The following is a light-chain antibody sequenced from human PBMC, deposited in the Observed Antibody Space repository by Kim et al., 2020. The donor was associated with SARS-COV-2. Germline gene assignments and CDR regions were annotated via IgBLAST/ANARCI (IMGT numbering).Light chain of an antibody. J-gene: IGLJ2*01. CDR3: QVWESSSDHLV. CDR1: NIVSKS. Sequence: APGKTASITCGGNNIVSKSVHWYQQIPGQAPVLVIYYDNDRPSGIPERFSGSNSGNTATLTISRVEAGDEADYYCQVWESSSDHLVFGGGTQLTVL. V-gene: IGLV3-21*01. CDR2: YDN.